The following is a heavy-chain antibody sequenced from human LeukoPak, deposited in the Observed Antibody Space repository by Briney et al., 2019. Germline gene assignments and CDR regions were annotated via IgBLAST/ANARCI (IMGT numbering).Heavy chain of an antibody. Sequence: PSETLSLTCTVSGDSISRSSWSWVRQPPGKGLEWIGYISSRGRSTYTPAPKSRVTISADTSNNQFSLSLTSPTAAATAVYYCSRHSESYYESSHMGFDPWGQGTLVIVSS. CDR3: SRHSESYYESSHMGFDP. J-gene: IGHJ5*02. CDR2: ISSRGRS. V-gene: IGHV4-59*08. D-gene: IGHD3-22*01. CDR1: GDSISRSS.